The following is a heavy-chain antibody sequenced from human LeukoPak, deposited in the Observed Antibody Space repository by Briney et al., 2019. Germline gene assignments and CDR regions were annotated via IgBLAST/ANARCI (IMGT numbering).Heavy chain of an antibody. CDR3: ARVLEDTANYYSCYYMDV. V-gene: IGHV3-20*01. Sequence: GGSLRLSCAASGFTFDDYGMSWVRQAPGKGLEWVSGINWNGGSTGYADSVKRRFTISRDNAKNSLYLQMNSLRAEDTALYDCARVLEDTANYYSCYYMDVWGKGTTVTVSS. D-gene: IGHD3-3*01. J-gene: IGHJ6*03. CDR1: GFTFDDYG. CDR2: INWNGGST.